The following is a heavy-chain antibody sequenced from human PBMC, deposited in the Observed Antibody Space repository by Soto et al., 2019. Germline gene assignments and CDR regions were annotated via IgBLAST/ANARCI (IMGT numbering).Heavy chain of an antibody. CDR2: IVVGSGNT. V-gene: IGHV1-58*01. Sequence: ASVKVSCKASGFTFTSSAVQWVRQARGQRLEWIGWIVVGSGNTNYAQKFQERVTITRDMSTSTAYMELSSLRSEDTAVYYCAADPYGGNSYYYYGMDVWGQGTTVTVSS. CDR1: GFTFTSSA. J-gene: IGHJ6*02. D-gene: IGHD2-21*02. CDR3: AADPYGGNSYYYYGMDV.